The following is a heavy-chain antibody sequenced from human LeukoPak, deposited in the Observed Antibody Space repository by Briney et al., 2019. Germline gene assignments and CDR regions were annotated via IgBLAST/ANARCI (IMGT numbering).Heavy chain of an antibody. CDR3: ARAPKDSYNWNDGPYYYYGMDV. CDR2: INPNSSGT. V-gene: IGHV1-2*02. Sequence: ASVKLSCKASGYTLTGYYMHWVRQAPGQGLEWMRWINPNSSGTNYAQKFQGRVTMTRDPSISTAYMELSRLRSDDTAVYYCARAPKDSYNWNDGPYYYYGMDVWGQGTTVTVSS. CDR1: GYTLTGYY. D-gene: IGHD1-20*01. J-gene: IGHJ6*02.